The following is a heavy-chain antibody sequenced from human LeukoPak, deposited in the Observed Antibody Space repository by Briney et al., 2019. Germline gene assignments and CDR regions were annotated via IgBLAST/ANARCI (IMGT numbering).Heavy chain of an antibody. CDR1: GGSISSYY. Sequence: SETLSLTCTVSGGSISSYYWSWIRQPPGKGLEWIGYIYYSGSTNYNPSLKSRVTISVDTSKNQFSLKLSSVTAADTAVYYCATIRASGYYYYYMDVWGKGTTVTVSS. CDR3: ATIRASGYYYYYMDV. J-gene: IGHJ6*03. V-gene: IGHV4-59*01. CDR2: IYYSGST. D-gene: IGHD3-10*01.